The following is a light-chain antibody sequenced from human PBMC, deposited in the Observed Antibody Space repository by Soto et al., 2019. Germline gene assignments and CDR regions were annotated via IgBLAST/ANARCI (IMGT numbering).Light chain of an antibody. CDR1: QSVSSSY. J-gene: IGKJ1*01. Sequence: ESVWTQSPGTLSLSPGERATLSFRASQSVSSSYLAWYQQKSGQAPRLLIYGASSRATGIPDRFSGSGSGTDFTLTISRLEPEDFAVYYCQQYGSSPWTFGQGTKVDIK. V-gene: IGKV3-20*01. CDR3: QQYGSSPWT. CDR2: GAS.